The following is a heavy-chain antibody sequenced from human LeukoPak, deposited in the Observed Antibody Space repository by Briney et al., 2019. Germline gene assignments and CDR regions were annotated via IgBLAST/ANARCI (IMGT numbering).Heavy chain of an antibody. CDR3: ASESRGSYRDFDY. CDR2: IYTSGST. D-gene: IGHD1-26*01. Sequence: SETQSLTCTVSGSSISSYYWSWIRQPAGKGLEWIGRIYTSGSTNYNASLKSRVSMSVDTSKNQFSLKLSSVTAADTAVFYCASESRGSYRDFDYWGQGTLVTVSS. J-gene: IGHJ4*02. V-gene: IGHV4-4*07. CDR1: GSSISSYY.